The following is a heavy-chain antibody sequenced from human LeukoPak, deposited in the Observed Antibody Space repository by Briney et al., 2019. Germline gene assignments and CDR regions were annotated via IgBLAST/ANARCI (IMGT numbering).Heavy chain of an antibody. V-gene: IGHV1-69*05. Sequence: ASVKVSCEASGGTFSSYAIGWVRQAPGQGLEWMGGVIPIFGTANYAQKFQGRVTITTDESTSTAYMELSSLRSEDTAVYYCARARVTRAMVEYYFDYWGQGTLVTVSS. J-gene: IGHJ4*02. CDR3: ARARVTRAMVEYYFDY. CDR1: GGTFSSYA. CDR2: VIPIFGTA. D-gene: IGHD4-11*01.